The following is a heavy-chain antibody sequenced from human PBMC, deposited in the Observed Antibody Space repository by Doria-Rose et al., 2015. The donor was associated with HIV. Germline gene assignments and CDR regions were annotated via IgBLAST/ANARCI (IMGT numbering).Heavy chain of an antibody. CDR3: ARIKSSRWYHKYYFDF. D-gene: IGHD6-13*01. Sequence: QVQLVQFGPVLVKPTETLTLTCTVSGVSLSSPGMGVSWIRQPPGKALEWLANIFSDDERSYKTSLKSRLTISRGTSKSQVFLTMTDMDPVDTATYYCARIKSSRWYHKYYFDFWGQGTLVIVSA. V-gene: IGHV2-26*01. CDR1: GVSLSSPGMG. CDR2: IFSDDER. J-gene: IGHJ4*02.